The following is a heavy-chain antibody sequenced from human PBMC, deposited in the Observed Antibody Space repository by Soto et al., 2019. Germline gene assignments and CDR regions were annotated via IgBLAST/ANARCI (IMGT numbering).Heavy chain of an antibody. Sequence: GGSLRLSCAASGFTFSSYGMHWVRQAPGKGLEWVAFISNDGSNKYYADSVKGRFTISRDNSKNTLYLQMNSLRAEDTAVYYCAKVFTMIVMANSQHWGQDTLLTVPS. CDR2: ISNDGSNK. J-gene: IGHJ1*01. CDR1: GFTFSSYG. V-gene: IGHV3-30*18. CDR3: AKVFTMIVMANSQH. D-gene: IGHD3-22*01.